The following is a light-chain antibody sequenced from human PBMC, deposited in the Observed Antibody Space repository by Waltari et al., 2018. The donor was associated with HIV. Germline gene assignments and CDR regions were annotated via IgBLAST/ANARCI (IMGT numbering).Light chain of an antibody. V-gene: IGLV2-11*01. J-gene: IGLJ2*01. Sequence: QSALTQPRSVSGSPGQSVTISCTGPSSDVGAYDFVPWYQQHPGKAPKLIIYDVSQRPSGVPDRFSGSKSGDTASLTISGLQGEDEAEYYCCSYAGAYTVILGGGTKLTVL. CDR2: DVS. CDR3: CSYAGAYTVI. CDR1: SSDVGAYDF.